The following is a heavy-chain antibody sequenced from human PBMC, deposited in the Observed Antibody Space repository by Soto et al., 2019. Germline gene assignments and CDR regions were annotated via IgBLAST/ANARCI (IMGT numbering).Heavy chain of an antibody. CDR1: GGSITSYY. CDR2: IYYSGRT. D-gene: IGHD2-2*01. Sequence: SETLSLTCPVSGGSITSYYWSWIRPPPGKGLEWIGYIYYSGRTNYNPSLKSRVTISVDTSKNQFSLKLSSVTAADTAVYYCARRVVVPAQGVGYFDYWGQGTLVTVSS. V-gene: IGHV4-59*01. J-gene: IGHJ4*02. CDR3: ARRVVVPAQGVGYFDY.